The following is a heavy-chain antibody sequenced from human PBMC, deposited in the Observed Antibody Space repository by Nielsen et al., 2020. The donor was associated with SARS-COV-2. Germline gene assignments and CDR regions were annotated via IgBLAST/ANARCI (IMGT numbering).Heavy chain of an antibody. D-gene: IGHD1-26*01. Sequence: ESLNISCAASGFSFSSYAMSWVRQAPGKGLEWVSAISGSGGSTYYPDFVKGLFTISRDNSKNTLYLQMNSLRAEDTAVYYCAASGRYNFDYWGQGTLVTVSS. CDR1: GFSFSSYA. CDR3: AASGRYNFDY. CDR2: ISGSGGST. J-gene: IGHJ4*02. V-gene: IGHV3-23*01.